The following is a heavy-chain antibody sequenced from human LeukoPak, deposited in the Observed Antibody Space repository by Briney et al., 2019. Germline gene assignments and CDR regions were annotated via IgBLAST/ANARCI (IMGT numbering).Heavy chain of an antibody. D-gene: IGHD3-10*01. J-gene: IGHJ4*02. V-gene: IGHV4-59*08. CDR1: GGSISSYY. CDR2: IYYSGST. CDR3: ARGGLLWFGGFDY. Sequence: SETLPLTCTVSGGSISSYYWSWIRQPPGKGLEWIGYIYYSGSTNYNPSLKSRVTISVDTSKNQFSLKLSSVTAADTAVYYCARGGLLWFGGFDYWGQGTLVTVSS.